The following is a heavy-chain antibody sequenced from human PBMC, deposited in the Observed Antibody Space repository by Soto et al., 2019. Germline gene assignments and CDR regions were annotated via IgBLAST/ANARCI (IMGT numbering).Heavy chain of an antibody. J-gene: IGHJ3*02. V-gene: IGHV4-4*07. CDR3: ARGGGNTVIEDPFDI. D-gene: IGHD2-21*01. CDR2: IHSSGST. Sequence: SETLYLSCTVSGACMNSYHWSWIRQPAGKGLEWIGHIHSSGSTNYNPSLKSRVTMSVDTSKNQFSLRLMSLTAADTAVYYCARGGGNTVIEDPFDIWGQGTVVTVSS. CDR1: GACMNSYH.